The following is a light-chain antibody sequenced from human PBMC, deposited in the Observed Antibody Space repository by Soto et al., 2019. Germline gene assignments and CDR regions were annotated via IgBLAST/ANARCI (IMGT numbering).Light chain of an antibody. CDR2: GAS. CDR3: QQYGWSPT. Sequence: IFLKQSSGTLALFPGGRSTLSFRASYSVSCSFLAWYQQKPDQAPRLLIYGASSRATGIPDRFSGSGSGTDFTLTINRVEPEDFAVYYCQQYGWSPTFGPGTKVDIK. J-gene: IGKJ3*01. V-gene: IGKV3-20*01. CDR1: YSVSCSF.